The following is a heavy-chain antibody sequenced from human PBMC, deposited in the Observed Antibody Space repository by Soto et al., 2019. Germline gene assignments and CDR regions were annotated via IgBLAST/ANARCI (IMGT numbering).Heavy chain of an antibody. V-gene: IGHV3-23*01. D-gene: IGHD6-19*01. Sequence: GGSLRLSCAASGFTFSSYAMSWVRQAPGKGLEWVSGISGSGDSTYYADSVKGRFTISRDNSKNTLYLQMNSLKAEDTAVYYCAKGVPGIAVAGTGYFQHWGQGTLVTVSS. CDR2: ISGSGDST. CDR3: AKGVPGIAVAGTGYFQH. J-gene: IGHJ1*01. CDR1: GFTFSSYA.